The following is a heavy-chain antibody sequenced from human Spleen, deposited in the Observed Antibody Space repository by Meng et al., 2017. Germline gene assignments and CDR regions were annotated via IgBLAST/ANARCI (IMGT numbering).Heavy chain of an antibody. CDR2: INAYNGDT. CDR3: ARLFTGNWFDP. J-gene: IGHJ5*02. CDR1: GYPFRNYY. V-gene: IGHV1-18*04. Sequence: QVQLVQSGAEVKKPGASVKISCKTSGYPFRNYYIHWVRQAPGQGLEWMGWINAYNGDTNYAQKLQGRVTMTTDTSTSTAYMELRSLTSDDTAVYYCARLFTGNWFDPWGQGTLVTVSS. D-gene: IGHD1-14*01.